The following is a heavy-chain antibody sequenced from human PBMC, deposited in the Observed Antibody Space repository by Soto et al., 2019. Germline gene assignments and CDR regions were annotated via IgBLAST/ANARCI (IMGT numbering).Heavy chain of an antibody. D-gene: IGHD3-22*01. V-gene: IGHV1-69*13. CDR2: IIPIFGTA. CDR1: GGTFSSYA. J-gene: IGHJ5*02. Sequence: ASVKVSCKASGGTFSSYAISWVRQAPGQGLEWMGGIIPIFGTANYAQKFQGRVTITADESTSTAYMELSSLRSEDTAVYYCARFTYYYDSSGYYGFDPWGQGTLVTVSS. CDR3: ARFTYYYDSSGYYGFDP.